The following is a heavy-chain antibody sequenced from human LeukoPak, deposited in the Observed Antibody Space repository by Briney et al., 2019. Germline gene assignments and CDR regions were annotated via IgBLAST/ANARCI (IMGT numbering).Heavy chain of an antibody. V-gene: IGHV3-23*01. J-gene: IGHJ6*03. Sequence: GGSLRLSCAASGFTFSSYGMSWVRQAPGKGLEGVSAISGSGGSTYYADSVKGRFTISRDNAKNSLYLQMNSLRAEDTALYYCARGGEWELLDYYYYYMDVWGKGTTVTVSS. CDR3: ARGGEWELLDYYYYYMDV. D-gene: IGHD1-26*01. CDR2: ISGSGGST. CDR1: GFTFSSYG.